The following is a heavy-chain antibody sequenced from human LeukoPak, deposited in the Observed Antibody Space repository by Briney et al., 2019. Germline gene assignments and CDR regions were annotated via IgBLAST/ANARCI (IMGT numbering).Heavy chain of an antibody. CDR2: IKQDGSET. CDR1: GFTFSTYW. J-gene: IGHJ4*02. D-gene: IGHD1-1*01. Sequence: PGGSLRLSCAASGFTFSTYWMTWVRQAPGKGLEWVANIKQDGSETYYVDSVKGRFTISRDNAKNSLYLQMNSLRAEDTAVYYCARDRSTNNWSHHPDYWGQGTLVTVSS. CDR3: ARDRSTNNWSHHPDY. V-gene: IGHV3-7*01.